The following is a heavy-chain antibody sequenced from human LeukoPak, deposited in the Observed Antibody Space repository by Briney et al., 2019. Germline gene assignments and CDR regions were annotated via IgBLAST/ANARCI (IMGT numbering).Heavy chain of an antibody. CDR3: ARHLDGYNYYYYYYMDV. Sequence: SETLSLTCTVSGGSIRSSGYHWGWIRQPPGKGLEWIGSIYYSGSTYYNPSLKSRVTISVDTSKNQFSLKLSSVTAADTAVYYCARHLDGYNYYYYYYMDVWGKGTTVTVSS. CDR1: GGSIRSSGYH. D-gene: IGHD5-24*01. V-gene: IGHV4-39*01. CDR2: IYYSGST. J-gene: IGHJ6*03.